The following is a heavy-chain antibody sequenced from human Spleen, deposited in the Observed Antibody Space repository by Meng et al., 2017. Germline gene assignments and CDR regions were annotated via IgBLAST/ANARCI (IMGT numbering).Heavy chain of an antibody. CDR2: FDPEDGET. Sequence: ASVKVSCKVSGYTLTELSMHWWRQAPGKGLEWMGGFDPEDGETIYAQKFQGRVTMTEDTSTDTAYMELSSLRTEDTAVYYWATTGTPLSGSHSHPRNDAFDIWGQGTMVTVSS. D-gene: IGHD1-26*01. CDR1: GYTLTELS. J-gene: IGHJ3*02. V-gene: IGHV1-24*01. CDR3: ATTGTPLSGSHSHPRNDAFDI.